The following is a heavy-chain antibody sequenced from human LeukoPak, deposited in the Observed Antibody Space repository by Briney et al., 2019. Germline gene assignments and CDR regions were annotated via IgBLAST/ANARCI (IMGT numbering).Heavy chain of an antibody. CDR1: GFTFSSYW. CDR2: MNQDGSGK. D-gene: IGHD3-10*01. Sequence: GGSLRLSCAASGFTFSSYWMNWVRQAPGKGLEWVANMNQDGSGKYYVDSVKGRFTISRGNAKNSLYLQMNSLRAEDTAVYYCVSGGRGPYWGQGTLVTVSS. CDR3: VSGGRGPY. V-gene: IGHV3-7*01. J-gene: IGHJ4*02.